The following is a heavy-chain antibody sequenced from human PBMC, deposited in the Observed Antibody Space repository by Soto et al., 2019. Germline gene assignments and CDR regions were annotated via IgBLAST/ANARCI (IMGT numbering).Heavy chain of an antibody. J-gene: IGHJ6*02. CDR2: IFPRDSDT. CDR1: GYTFSNHW. Sequence: SLKVPRHGSGYTFSNHWINWVRLVPGKGLEWMGIIFPRDSDTRYSPSLQGQVIISVDKSTNTAYLQWTRLTASDTAIYYCAKSIEGGPMDVWGQGTTVTVSS. CDR3: AKSIEGGPMDV. D-gene: IGHD1-26*01. V-gene: IGHV5-51*01.